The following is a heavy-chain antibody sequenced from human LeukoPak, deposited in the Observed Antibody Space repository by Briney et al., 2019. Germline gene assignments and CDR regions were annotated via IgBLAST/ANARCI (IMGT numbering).Heavy chain of an antibody. Sequence: ASVKVSCKASGYTFTSYYMHWVRLAPGQGLEWMGIINPSGGSTSYAQKFQGRVTMTRNTSISTAYMELSSLRSEDTAVYYCARGPLRSRDGYNFGVMRTVDYWGQGTLVTVSS. V-gene: IGHV1-46*01. CDR1: GYTFTSYY. CDR3: ARGPLRSRDGYNFGVMRTVDY. D-gene: IGHD5-24*01. CDR2: INPSGGST. J-gene: IGHJ4*02.